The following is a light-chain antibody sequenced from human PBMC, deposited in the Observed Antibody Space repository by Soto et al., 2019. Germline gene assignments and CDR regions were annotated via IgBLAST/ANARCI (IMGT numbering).Light chain of an antibody. V-gene: IGLV2-14*01. Sequence: QSVLTQPASVSGSLGQSITISCTGTTRDIAGYNYISWYQQLPGKAPKLMIYQVTIRPSGISNRFSGSKSGNTASLTISGLQAEEQPDSYCTSFSTSTSLYVFGTGTKVTVL. CDR1: TRDIAGYNY. CDR3: TSFSTSTSLYV. CDR2: QVT. J-gene: IGLJ1*01.